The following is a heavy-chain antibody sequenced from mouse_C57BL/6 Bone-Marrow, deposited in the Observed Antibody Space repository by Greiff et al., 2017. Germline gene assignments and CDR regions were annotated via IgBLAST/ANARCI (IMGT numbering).Heavy chain of an antibody. Sequence: VQLQQPGAELVKPGASVKLSCKASGYTFTSYWMHWVKQRPGQGLEWIGMIHPNSGSTNYNEKFKSKATLTVDKSSSTAYMQLSSLTSEDSAVYYCARCSHYYGSSYRYFDVWGTGTTVTVSS. CDR1: GYTFTSYW. D-gene: IGHD1-1*01. V-gene: IGHV1-64*01. CDR2: IHPNSGST. CDR3: ARCSHYYGSSYRYFDV. J-gene: IGHJ1*03.